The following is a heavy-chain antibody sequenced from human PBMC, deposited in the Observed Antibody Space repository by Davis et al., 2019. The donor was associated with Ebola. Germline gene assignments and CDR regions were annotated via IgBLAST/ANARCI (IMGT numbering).Heavy chain of an antibody. D-gene: IGHD3-3*01. J-gene: IGHJ6*02. CDR2: IIPILGIA. CDR1: GGTFSSYA. CDR3: ARAAYYDFWSGYPAGMDV. Sequence: AASVKVSCKASGGTFSSYAISWVRQAPGQGLEWMGRIIPILGIANYAQKFQGRVTITADKSTSTAYMELSSLRSEDTAVYYCARAAYYDFWSGYPAGMDVWGQGTTVTVSS. V-gene: IGHV1-69*04.